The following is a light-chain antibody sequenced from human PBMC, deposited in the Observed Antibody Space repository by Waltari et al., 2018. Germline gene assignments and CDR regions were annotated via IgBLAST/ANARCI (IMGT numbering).Light chain of an antibody. CDR2: EVS. CDR1: SRDVGGYNY. CDR3: SSYTSSSTPYV. Sequence: QSALTQPASVSGSPGQSITISCTGTSRDVGGYNYFSWYQQHPGKAPKLMIYEVSTRPSGVSNRFSGSKSGNTASLTISGLQAEDEADYYCSSYTSSSTPYVFGTGTKVTVL. J-gene: IGLJ1*01. V-gene: IGLV2-14*01.